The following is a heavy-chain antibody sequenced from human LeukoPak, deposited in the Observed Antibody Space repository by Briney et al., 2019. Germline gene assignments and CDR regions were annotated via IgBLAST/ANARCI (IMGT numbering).Heavy chain of an antibody. J-gene: IGHJ3*02. CDR1: GFTFGDYA. Sequence: GRSLRLSCAASGFTFGDYAMHWVRQAPGKGLERVSGISWNSGSIGYADSVKGRFTISRDNAKNSLYLQMNSLRAEDTALYYCAKDMRHYYDSSGYYYVVGASDIWGQGTMVTVSS. V-gene: IGHV3-9*01. CDR3: AKDMRHYYDSSGYYYVVGASDI. CDR2: ISWNSGSI. D-gene: IGHD3-22*01.